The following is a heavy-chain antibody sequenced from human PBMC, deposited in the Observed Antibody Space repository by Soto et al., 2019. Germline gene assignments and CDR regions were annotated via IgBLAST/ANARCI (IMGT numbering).Heavy chain of an antibody. D-gene: IGHD5-12*01. Sequence: EVQLLESGGGLVQPGGSLRLSCAASGFTFSSYAMSWVRQAPGKGLEWVSAISGSGGSTYYADSVKGRFTISRDNSKNTLYLQMNSLRAEDTAVYYYAKGSTSGYEVYYYYYYMDVWGKGTTVTVSS. CDR1: GFTFSSYA. CDR3: AKGSTSGYEVYYYYYYMDV. V-gene: IGHV3-23*01. CDR2: ISGSGGST. J-gene: IGHJ6*03.